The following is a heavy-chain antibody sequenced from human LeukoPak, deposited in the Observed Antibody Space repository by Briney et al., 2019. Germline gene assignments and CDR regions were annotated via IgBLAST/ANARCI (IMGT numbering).Heavy chain of an antibody. J-gene: IGHJ3*02. CDR1: GVTFSSYA. CDR3: AKNPIAVVPADAFDI. Sequence: GGSLRLSCAASGVTFSSYAMSWVRQAPGKGLEWVSAISGSGGSPYYADSVKGRFTISRDNSKNTLYLQMNSLRAEDTAVYYCAKNPIAVVPADAFDIWGQGTMVTVSS. CDR2: ISGSGGSP. V-gene: IGHV3-23*01. D-gene: IGHD2-21*01.